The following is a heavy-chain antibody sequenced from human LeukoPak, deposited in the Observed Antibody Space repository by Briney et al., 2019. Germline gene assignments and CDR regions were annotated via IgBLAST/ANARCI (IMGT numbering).Heavy chain of an antibody. CDR2: IWYDGSNK. CDR3: ARALGGNGFDY. CDR1: GFTFSSYG. Sequence: GGSLRLSCAASGFTFSSYGMHWVRQAPGKGLEWVAVIWYDGSNKYYADSVKGRFTISRDNSKNTLYLQMNSLRAEDTAVYHCARALGGNGFDYWGQGTLVTVSS. D-gene: IGHD7-27*01. J-gene: IGHJ4*02. V-gene: IGHV3-33*01.